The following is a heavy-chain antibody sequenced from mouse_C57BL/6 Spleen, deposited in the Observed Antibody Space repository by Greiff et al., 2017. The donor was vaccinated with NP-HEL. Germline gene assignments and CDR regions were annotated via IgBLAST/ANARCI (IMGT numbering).Heavy chain of an antibody. CDR3: ARGTGPICYAMDY. D-gene: IGHD4-1*01. CDR1: GYTFTTYP. Sequence: VQLQQSGAELAKPGASVKMSCKASGYTFTTYPIEWMKQNHGKSLEWIGNFHPYNDDTKYNEKFKGKATLTVEKSSSTVYLELSRLTSDDFAVYYCARGTGPICYAMDYWGQGTSVTVSS. V-gene: IGHV1-47*01. J-gene: IGHJ4*01. CDR2: FHPYNDDT.